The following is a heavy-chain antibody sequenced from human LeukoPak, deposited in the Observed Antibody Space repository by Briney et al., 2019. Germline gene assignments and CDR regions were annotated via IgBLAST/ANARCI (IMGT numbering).Heavy chain of an antibody. CDR2: ISGSGGST. Sequence: GGSLRLSCAASGFTFSSYAMSWVRQAPGKGLEWVSAISGSGGSTYYADSVKGRFTISRDNSKNTLYLQMNSLRAEDTAVYYCAKDSWIAVAGGYFDYWGQGTLVTVSS. D-gene: IGHD6-19*01. CDR3: AKDSWIAVAGGYFDY. J-gene: IGHJ4*02. V-gene: IGHV3-23*01. CDR1: GFTFSSYA.